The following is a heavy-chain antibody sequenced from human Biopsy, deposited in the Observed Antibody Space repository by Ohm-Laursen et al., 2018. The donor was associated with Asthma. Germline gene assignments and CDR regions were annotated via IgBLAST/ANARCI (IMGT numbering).Heavy chain of an antibody. V-gene: IGHV3-48*02. CDR3: ARFKRGYSYGYAGVFDY. CDR1: GFTFSSYS. Sequence: SLRLSCTASGFTFSSYSMNLVRQAPGKGLEWVSYISSSSSTIYYADSVKGRFTISRDNAKNSLYLQMNSLRDEDTAVYYCARFKRGYSYGYAGVFDYWGQGTLVTVSS. D-gene: IGHD5-18*01. J-gene: IGHJ4*02. CDR2: ISSSSSTI.